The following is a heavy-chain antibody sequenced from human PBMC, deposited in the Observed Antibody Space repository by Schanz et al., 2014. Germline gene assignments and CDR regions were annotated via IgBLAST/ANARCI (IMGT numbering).Heavy chain of an antibody. V-gene: IGHV1-18*01. CDR3: ARSAGRVFWSGYYTRFDY. CDR1: GYTFTTYA. Sequence: QVQLVQSGAEVKKPGASVRVSCKASGYTFTTYAMSWVRQAPGQGLEWVGWISVYTGNTKYGQKVQGRVTMTADTTTNTAYMELRSLRSDDAAVYYCARSAGRVFWSGYYTRFDYWGQGTLVTVSS. CDR2: ISVYTGNT. D-gene: IGHD3-3*01. J-gene: IGHJ4*02.